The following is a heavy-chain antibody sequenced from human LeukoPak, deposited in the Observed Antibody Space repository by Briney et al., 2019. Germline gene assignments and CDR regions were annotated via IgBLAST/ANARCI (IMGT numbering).Heavy chain of an antibody. CDR1: GYTFTSYG. D-gene: IGHD3-22*01. J-gene: IGHJ4*02. V-gene: IGHV1-18*01. CDR3: ARGLPPRRLYDSNGYYSYYFDY. Sequence: GASVKVSCKASGYTFTSYGISWVRQAPGQGLEWMGWISAYNGNTNYAQKLQGRVTMTTDTSTSTAYMELRSLRSDDTAVYYCARGLPPRRLYDSNGYYSYYFDYWGQGTLVTVSS. CDR2: ISAYNGNT.